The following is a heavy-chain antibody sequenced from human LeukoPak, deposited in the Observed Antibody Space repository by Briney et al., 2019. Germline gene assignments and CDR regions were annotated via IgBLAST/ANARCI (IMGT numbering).Heavy chain of an antibody. V-gene: IGHV1-46*01. Sequence: ASVKVSCKASGYTFTSYYMHWVRQAPGQGLEWMGIINPSGGSTSYAQKFQGRVTMTRNTSISTAYMELSSLRSEDTAVYYCARGVAAAPPDYWGQGTLVTVSS. CDR1: GYTFTSYY. D-gene: IGHD6-13*01. CDR3: ARGVAAAPPDY. J-gene: IGHJ4*02. CDR2: INPSGGST.